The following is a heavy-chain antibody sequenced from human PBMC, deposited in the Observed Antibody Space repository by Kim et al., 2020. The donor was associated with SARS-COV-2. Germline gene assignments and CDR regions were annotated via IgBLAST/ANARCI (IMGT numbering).Heavy chain of an antibody. D-gene: IGHD3-10*01. CDR3: ARDLRFMVREVIIEAWFDP. Sequence: GGSLRLSCAASGFTVSSNYMSWVRQAPGKGLEWVSVIYSGGSTYYADSVKGRFTISRDNSKNTLYLQMNSLRAEDTAVYYCARDLRFMVREVIIEAWFDPWGQETLVTVSS. J-gene: IGHJ5*02. CDR1: GFTVSSNY. V-gene: IGHV3-66*01. CDR2: IYSGGST.